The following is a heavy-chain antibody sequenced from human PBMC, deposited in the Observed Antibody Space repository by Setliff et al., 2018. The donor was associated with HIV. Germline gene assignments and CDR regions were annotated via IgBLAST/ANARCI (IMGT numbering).Heavy chain of an antibody. D-gene: IGHD6-19*01. CDR3: ARDLPLPGIAVAASMGRDYYYSMDV. J-gene: IGHJ6*02. CDR1: GYTFTTYG. CDR2: INTETGNP. V-gene: IGHV7-4-1*02. Sequence: ASVKVSCKASGYTFTTYGISWVRQAPGQGFEWMGWINTETGNPMYAQGFRGRFVFSLDTSVNTAYLQVSSLETEDTAVYYCARDLPLPGIAVAASMGRDYYYSMDVWGQGTTVTVSS.